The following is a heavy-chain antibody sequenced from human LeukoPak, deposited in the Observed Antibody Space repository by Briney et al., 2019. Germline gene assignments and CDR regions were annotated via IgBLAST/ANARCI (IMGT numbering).Heavy chain of an antibody. D-gene: IGHD6-19*01. Sequence: SETLSLTCAVYGGSFSGYYWSWIRQPPGKGLEWIGEINHSGSTNYNPSLKSRVTISVDTSKNQFSLKLSSVTAADTAVYYCAKVRAPSGGFNSDYWGQGTLVTVSS. CDR1: GGSFSGYY. J-gene: IGHJ4*02. CDR2: INHSGST. V-gene: IGHV4-34*01. CDR3: AKVRAPSGGFNSDY.